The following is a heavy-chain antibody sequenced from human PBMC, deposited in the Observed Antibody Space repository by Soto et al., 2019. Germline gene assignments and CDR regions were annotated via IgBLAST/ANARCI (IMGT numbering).Heavy chain of an antibody. Sequence: ASVKVSCKASGYTFTSYGISWVRQAPGQGLEWMGWISAYNGNTSYAQKLQGRVTMTTDTSTSTAYMELRSLRSDDTAVYYCARGEITPAAAPFDYWGQGTLVTVSS. CDR3: ARGEITPAAAPFDY. D-gene: IGHD6-13*01. CDR1: GYTFTSYG. J-gene: IGHJ4*02. CDR2: ISAYNGNT. V-gene: IGHV1-18*01.